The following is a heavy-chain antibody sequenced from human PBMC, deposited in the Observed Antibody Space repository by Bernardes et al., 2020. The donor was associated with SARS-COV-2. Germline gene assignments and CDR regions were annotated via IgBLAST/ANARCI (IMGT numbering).Heavy chain of an antibody. D-gene: IGHD1-1*01. V-gene: IGHV3-74*01. CDR1: GFTFSSRW. CDR2: INVDGSYS. Sequence: GGSLRLSCAASGFTFSSRWMHWVRQSPEKGLVWISYINVDGSYSNYGESVKGRFTVSRDNARSTLFLQMNSLRVEDSGVYYCVRDISQGVLDPWGPGTLVTVSS. CDR3: VRDISQGVLDP. J-gene: IGHJ5*02.